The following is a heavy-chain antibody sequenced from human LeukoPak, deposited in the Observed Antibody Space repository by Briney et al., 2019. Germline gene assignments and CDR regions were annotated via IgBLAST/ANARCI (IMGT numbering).Heavy chain of an antibody. Sequence: PGGSLRLSCAASGFTFSSYAMSWVRQAPGKGLEWVSVIYSGGSTYYADSVKGRFTISRDNSKNTLYLQMNSLRAEDTAVYYCARFNYYYGMDVWGQGTTVTVSS. CDR2: IYSGGST. V-gene: IGHV3-66*01. J-gene: IGHJ6*02. CDR3: ARFNYYYGMDV. CDR1: GFTFSSYA.